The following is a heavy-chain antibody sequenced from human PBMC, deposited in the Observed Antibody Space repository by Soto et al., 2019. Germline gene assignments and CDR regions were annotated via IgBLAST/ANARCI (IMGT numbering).Heavy chain of an antibody. J-gene: IGHJ4*02. CDR3: ARGASGYYYIKD. CDR1: GGSVSSGSYY. Sequence: QVQLQESGPGLVKPSETLSLTCTVSGGSVSSGSYYWSWIRQPPGKGLEWIGYIYYSGSTNYNPSLKSRVTISVDTSKNQFSLKLSSVTAADTAVYYCARGASGYYYIKDWGQGTLVTVSS. D-gene: IGHD3-22*01. V-gene: IGHV4-61*01. CDR2: IYYSGST.